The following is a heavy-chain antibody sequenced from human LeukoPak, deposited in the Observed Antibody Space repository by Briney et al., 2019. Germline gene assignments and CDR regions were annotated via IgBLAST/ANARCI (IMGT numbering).Heavy chain of an antibody. CDR3: ARDLSASYSYYYYGLDV. CDR2: ISSGGSAI. J-gene: IGHJ6*02. D-gene: IGHD1-26*01. CDR1: GFTFSSYE. V-gene: IGHV3-48*03. Sequence: GGSLRLSCVASGFTFSSYEVNWVRQAPGKGLEWISCISSGGSAIKYADSVKGRFTISRDNAKNSLYLQMNSLRAEDTAVYYCARDLSASYSYYYYGLDVWGQGTTDTVSS.